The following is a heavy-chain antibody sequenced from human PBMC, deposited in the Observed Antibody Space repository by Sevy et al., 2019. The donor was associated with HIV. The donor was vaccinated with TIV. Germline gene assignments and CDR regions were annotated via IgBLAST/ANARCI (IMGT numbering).Heavy chain of an antibody. CDR3: ASGYCSSWVNWFDP. Sequence: SESLSLTCTVSGGSISSYYWSWIRQPAGKGLEWIGRIYTSGSTNYNPSLKSRITMSVDTSKNQFSLKRSSVTAADTAVYYCASGYCSSWVNWFDPWGQGTLVTVSS. CDR2: IYTSGST. V-gene: IGHV4-4*07. D-gene: IGHD6-13*01. CDR1: GGSISSYY. J-gene: IGHJ5*02.